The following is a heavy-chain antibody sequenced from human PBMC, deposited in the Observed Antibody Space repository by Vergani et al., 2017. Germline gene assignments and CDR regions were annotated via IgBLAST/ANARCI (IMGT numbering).Heavy chain of an antibody. CDR1: EYSFGNYW. CDR2: IYPADSDN. V-gene: IGHV5-51*01. D-gene: IGHD1-1*01. Sequence: EVELAQSGPDMRKPGESLKISCKGSEYSFGNYWIGWVRQMPGKGLVWIGIIYPADSDNRNSPSFQGQVTISADKSISTAFLQLDGLKASDTALYYCARHTTYTDSWGQGTLVTVSS. J-gene: IGHJ4*02. CDR3: ARHTTYTDS.